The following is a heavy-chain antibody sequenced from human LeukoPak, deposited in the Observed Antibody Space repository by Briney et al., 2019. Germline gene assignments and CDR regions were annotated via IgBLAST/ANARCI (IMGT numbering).Heavy chain of an antibody. V-gene: IGHV3-30*02. CDR1: GFTFSSYG. CDR2: IRYDGSNK. CDR3: AKVLEGPLYYYYYGMDV. Sequence: PGGSLRLSCAASGFTFSSYGMHWVRQAPGKGLEWVAFIRYDGSNKYYADSVKGRFTISRDNSKNTLYLQMNSLRAEDTAVYYCAKVLEGPLYYYYYGMDVWGQGTTVTVSS. J-gene: IGHJ6*02. D-gene: IGHD3-3*01.